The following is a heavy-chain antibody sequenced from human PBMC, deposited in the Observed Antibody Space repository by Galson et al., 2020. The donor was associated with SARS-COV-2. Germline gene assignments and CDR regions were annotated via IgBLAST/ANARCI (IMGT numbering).Heavy chain of an antibody. CDR3: VRHDNGGYSYGADS. CDR1: GDSLSSSRY. CDR2: IFASGST. D-gene: IGHD5-18*01. V-gene: IGHV4-39*01. J-gene: IGHJ2*01. Sequence: SETLSLTCIVSGDSLSSSRYWGWIRQPPGKGLEWSGSIFASGSTYFNPSLKGRVAMSADTSNNQFSLKVTSVTAADTAIYFCVRHDNGGYSYGADSWGRGTRGTVSS.